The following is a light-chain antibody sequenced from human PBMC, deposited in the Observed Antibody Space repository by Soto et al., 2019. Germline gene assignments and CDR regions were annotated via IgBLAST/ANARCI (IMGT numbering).Light chain of an antibody. Sequence: QSVLTQPASVSGSPGQSITISCTGTSSDVGGYNYVSWYQQHPGKAPKLMIYEVSHRPSGVSNRFSGSKSGNTASLTISGLQAEDEADYHCSSDTSSSTSYVFGTGTKLTVL. CDR1: SSDVGGYNY. J-gene: IGLJ1*01. V-gene: IGLV2-14*01. CDR3: SSDTSSSTSYV. CDR2: EVS.